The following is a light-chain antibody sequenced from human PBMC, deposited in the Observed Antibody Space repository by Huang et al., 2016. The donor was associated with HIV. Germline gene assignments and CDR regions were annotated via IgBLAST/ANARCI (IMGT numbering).Light chain of an antibody. CDR2: KAS. J-gene: IGKJ2*01. CDR3: QQYNHYST. CDR1: QSISRW. V-gene: IGKV1-5*03. Sequence: DIQMTQSPSTLSASVGDRVTITCRASQSISRWVAWDQQKPGKAPKVLIYKASTLPSAVPSRFSGSGSGTEFTLTISSLQPDDFATYYCQQYNHYSTFGQGTKLEIK.